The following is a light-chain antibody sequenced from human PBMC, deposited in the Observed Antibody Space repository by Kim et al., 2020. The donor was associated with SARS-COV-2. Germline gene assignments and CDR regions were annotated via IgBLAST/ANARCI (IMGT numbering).Light chain of an antibody. CDR3: QSFDTRLSGSRI. Sequence: VIISGTRSGSNIGTDYAVHWSQQLPGSAPSLLFFDNTNRPSGVPDRFSASKSGTSASLAITGLQAEDEAVYYCQSFDTRLSGSRIFGGGTQLTVL. CDR2: DNT. J-gene: IGLJ2*01. CDR1: GSNIGTDYA. V-gene: IGLV1-40*01.